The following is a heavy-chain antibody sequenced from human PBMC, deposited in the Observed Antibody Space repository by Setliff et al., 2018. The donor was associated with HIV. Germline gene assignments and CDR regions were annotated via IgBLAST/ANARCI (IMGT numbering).Heavy chain of an antibody. D-gene: IGHD4-4*01. J-gene: IGHJ4*02. CDR3: ARVGLSAVPFPTVY. CDR1: NYTFTNYA. Sequence: GASVKVSCKASNYTFTNYAITWVRQAPGQRPEWMGWISAYDGDTKYAQKFHNRLSMTADTSTTTVYMDLRGLTSDDTGVYYCARVGLSAVPFPTVYWGQGTLVTVSS. CDR2: ISAYDGDT. V-gene: IGHV1-18*01.